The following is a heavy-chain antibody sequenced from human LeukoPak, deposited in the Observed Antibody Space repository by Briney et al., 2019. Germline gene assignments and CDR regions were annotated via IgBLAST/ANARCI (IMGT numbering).Heavy chain of an antibody. CDR1: GGSISSYY. V-gene: IGHV4-4*07. D-gene: IGHD6-19*01. CDR2: INPSEST. CDR3: ARGEARIAVDDEYWYFDL. J-gene: IGHJ2*01. Sequence: PSETLSLTCTVSGGSISSYYWSWIRQPAGRGLEWIGRINPSESTNYNPSLKSRVTISVDTSKNQFSLKLSSVTAADTAVYYCARGEARIAVDDEYWYFDLWGRGTLVTVSS.